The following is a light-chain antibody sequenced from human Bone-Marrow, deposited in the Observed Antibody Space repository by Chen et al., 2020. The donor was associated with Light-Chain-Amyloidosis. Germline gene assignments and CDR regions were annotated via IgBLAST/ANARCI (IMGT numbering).Light chain of an antibody. CDR1: SGGFGGYNF. CDR3: SSYTTTSTPSYV. J-gene: IGLJ1*01. Sequence: QSALTQPASVSGSPGQSITISCTGTSGGFGGYNFVSWYQQHPGKAPKLIMYDVDNRPSGVSNRFSASESGDTASLTIAGLQPEDEADYYCSSYTTTSTPSYVFGTGTKVTVL. V-gene: IGLV2-14*03. CDR2: DVD.